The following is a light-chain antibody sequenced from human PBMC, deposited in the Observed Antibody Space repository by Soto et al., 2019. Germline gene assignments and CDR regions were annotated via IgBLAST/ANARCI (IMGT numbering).Light chain of an antibody. Sequence: IVLTQSPGSLSLSPGERATLSCRASQPIVATYLAWYQQKPGQAPRLLIYGASSRASGIPDRFSGGGSGTDFTLTITRLEPEDSAVYYWQLGGFGQGTKVEIQ. CDR3: QLGG. CDR1: QPIVATY. V-gene: IGKV3-20*01. CDR2: GAS. J-gene: IGKJ1*01.